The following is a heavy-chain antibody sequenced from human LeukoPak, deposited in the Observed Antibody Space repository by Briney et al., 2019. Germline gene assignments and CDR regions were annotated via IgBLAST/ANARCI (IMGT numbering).Heavy chain of an antibody. D-gene: IGHD2-15*01. CDR2: INAGNGNT. V-gene: IGHV1-3*01. CDR1: GYTFTSYA. CDR3: AREGGPYLNRDY. Sequence: ASVKVSCKASGYTFTSYAMHWVRQAPGQRLGWMGWINAGNGNTKYSQKFQGRVTITRDTSASTAYMELSSLRSEDTAVYYCAREGGPYLNRDYWGQGTLVTVSS. J-gene: IGHJ4*02.